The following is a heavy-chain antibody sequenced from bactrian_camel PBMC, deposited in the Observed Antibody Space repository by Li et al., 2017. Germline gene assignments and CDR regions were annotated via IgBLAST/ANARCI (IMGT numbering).Heavy chain of an antibody. CDR1: GLRWNNYC. Sequence: VQLVESGGGSVQVGGSLALSCAASGLRWNNYCMGWLRQGSGKQEREGVAVISSDGAISYRDAVKGRFTISKGTSKNTLYLEMNSLKPEDTAMYYCTAESLCAWLGTTADYFWARGPRSPSP. V-gene: IGHV3S53*01. J-gene: IGHJ4*01. CDR2: ISSDGAI. D-gene: IGHD5*01.